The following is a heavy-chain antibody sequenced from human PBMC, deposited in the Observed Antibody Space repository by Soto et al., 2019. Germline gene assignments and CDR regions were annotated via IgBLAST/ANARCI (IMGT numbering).Heavy chain of an antibody. CDR1: GYTFTGYY. D-gene: IGHD3-9*01. Sequence: ASVKVSCKASGYTFTGYYMHWVRQAPGQGLEWMGWINPNSGGTNYAQKFQGWVTMTRDTSISTAYMELCRLRSDDTAVYYCARDPMTVILTGLASGSRLYYFDYWGQGTLVTVSS. J-gene: IGHJ4*02. CDR2: INPNSGGT. CDR3: ARDPMTVILTGLASGSRLYYFDY. V-gene: IGHV1-2*04.